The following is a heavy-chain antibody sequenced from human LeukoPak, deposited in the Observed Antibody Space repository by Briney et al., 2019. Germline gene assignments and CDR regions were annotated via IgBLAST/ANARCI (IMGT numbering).Heavy chain of an antibody. CDR2: IYHSGST. J-gene: IGHJ4*02. V-gene: IGHV4-38-2*02. CDR1: GYSINSGYH. D-gene: IGHD3-22*01. CDR3: ARHYLYDTSGDGTYYFDY. Sequence: SETLSLTCIVSGYSINSGYHWGWIRQPPGKGLEWIGSIYHSGSTYYNPSLKSRVTISIDTTKNQFSLKLSSVTAADTAVYYCARHYLYDTSGDGTYYFDYWGQGTLVTVSS.